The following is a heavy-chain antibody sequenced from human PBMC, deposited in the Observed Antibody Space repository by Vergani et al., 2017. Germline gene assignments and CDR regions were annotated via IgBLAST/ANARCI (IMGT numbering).Heavy chain of an antibody. CDR1: GGPISSGDYY. D-gene: IGHD3-22*01. CDR3: ATYSLYDSSGYRVNWFDP. CDR2: IYYSGST. V-gene: IGHV4-30-4*01. Sequence: QVQLQESGPGLVKPSQTLSLTCTVSGGPISSGDYYWSWIRQPPGKGLEWIGYIYYSGSTYYNPSLKSRVTISVDTSKNQFSLKLSSVTAADTAVYYCATYSLYDSSGYRVNWFDPWGQGTLVTVSS. J-gene: IGHJ5*02.